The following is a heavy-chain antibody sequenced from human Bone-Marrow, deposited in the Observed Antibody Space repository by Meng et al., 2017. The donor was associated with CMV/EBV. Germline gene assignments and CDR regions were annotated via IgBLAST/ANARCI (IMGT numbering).Heavy chain of an antibody. Sequence: LSLTCAASGFTFSSYYMHWVRQSPGKGLVWVSRINHDGSSANYADSVKGRFTISRDNAKNMLYLQMNSLRAEDTAVYYCARGGQLGDCWGQGTLVTVSS. J-gene: IGHJ4*02. CDR1: GFTFSSYY. V-gene: IGHV3-74*01. CDR3: ARGGQLGDC. CDR2: INHDGSSA. D-gene: IGHD3-16*01.